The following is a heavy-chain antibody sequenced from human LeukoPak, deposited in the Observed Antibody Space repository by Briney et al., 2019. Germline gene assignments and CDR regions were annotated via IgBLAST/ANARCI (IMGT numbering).Heavy chain of an antibody. J-gene: IGHJ5*02. CDR2: SNSDGSST. D-gene: IGHD6-19*01. CDR3: ARGRGWPNSWLDP. Sequence: PGGSLRLSCAASGFTFSSYWMHWVRQTPGKGLVWVSRSNSDGSSTTYADSVKGRFTISRDNAKNTLYLQMNSLRAEDTAVYYCARGRGWPNSWLDPWGQGTLVTVSS. V-gene: IGHV3-74*01. CDR1: GFTFSSYW.